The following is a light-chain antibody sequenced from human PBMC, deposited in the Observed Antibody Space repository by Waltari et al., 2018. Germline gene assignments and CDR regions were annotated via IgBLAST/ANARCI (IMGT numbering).Light chain of an antibody. CDR3: QQYDNLQYT. Sequence: DIQMTQSPSSLSASVGDRVTITCQASQDISNYLNWYQQKPGKAPKLLIYDASNLETGVPSRFSGSGCGTDFTFTISSLQPEDIATYYCQQYDNLQYTFGQGTKLEIK. V-gene: IGKV1-33*01. CDR2: DAS. CDR1: QDISNY. J-gene: IGKJ2*01.